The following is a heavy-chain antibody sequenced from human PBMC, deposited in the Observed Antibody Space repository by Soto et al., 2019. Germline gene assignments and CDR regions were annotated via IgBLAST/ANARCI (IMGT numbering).Heavy chain of an antibody. CDR1: GFSVTDHY. D-gene: IGHD3-9*01. CDR3: ARSFNDWTTYFDY. CDR2: LYTGGSA. Sequence: GGSLRLSCAASGFSVTDHYMTWVRQAPGKGLEWVSVLYTGGSAYYGDSVKGRFTISRDSSTNTLYLQMNSLKVGDTAFYFCARSFNDWTTYFDYWSEGTLVTVSS. J-gene: IGHJ4*02. V-gene: IGHV3-53*01.